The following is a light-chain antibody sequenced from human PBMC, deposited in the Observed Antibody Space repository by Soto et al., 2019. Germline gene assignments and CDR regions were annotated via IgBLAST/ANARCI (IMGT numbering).Light chain of an antibody. CDR3: SSFTTTTSLGL. V-gene: IGLV2-14*01. Sequence: QSVLTQPASVSGTPGQSITISCTGGTSDIGDYNYVSWYQHHPDTAPKLIIYEVSHRPSGVSSRFSGSKSGNTASLTISALQAEVEADYYCSSFTTTTSLGLFGTGTKVTVL. J-gene: IGLJ1*01. CDR1: TSDIGDYNY. CDR2: EVS.